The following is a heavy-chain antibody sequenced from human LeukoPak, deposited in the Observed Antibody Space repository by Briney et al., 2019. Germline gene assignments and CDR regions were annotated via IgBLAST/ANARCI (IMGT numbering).Heavy chain of an antibody. D-gene: IGHD2-21*02. CDR2: INRDGRST. V-gene: IGHV3-74*01. CDR1: GFTFSAYG. J-gene: IGHJ4*02. CDR3: AKADSARGVTLKSTIDY. Sequence: GRSLRLSCAASGFTFSAYGMHWVRQAPGKGLVWVSRINRDGRSTNYADSVKGRFTISRDNAKNTVFLQMNSLRGEDTAVYYCAKADSARGVTLKSTIDYWGQGTLVTVSS.